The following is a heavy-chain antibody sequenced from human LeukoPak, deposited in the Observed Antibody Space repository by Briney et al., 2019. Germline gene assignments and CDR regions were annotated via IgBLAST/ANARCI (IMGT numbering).Heavy chain of an antibody. CDR3: ARDRLSRQWLTPDYFDY. CDR1: GFTFSSYE. J-gene: IGHJ4*02. Sequence: QPGGSLRLSCAASGFTFSSYEMNWVRQAPAKGLDLVSYISSSGSTIYYADSVKGRFTISRDNAKNSLYLQMNSLRAEDTAVYYCARDRLSRQWLTPDYFDYWGQGTPVTVSS. D-gene: IGHD6-19*01. CDR2: ISSSGSTI. V-gene: IGHV3-48*03.